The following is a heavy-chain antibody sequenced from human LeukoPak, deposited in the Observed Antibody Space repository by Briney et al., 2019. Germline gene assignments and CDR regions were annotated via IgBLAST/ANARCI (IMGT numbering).Heavy chain of an antibody. CDR2: ISDSGGST. V-gene: IGHV3-23*01. J-gene: IGHJ4*02. CDR3: AKDTSYDSSGFDY. Sequence: TGGSLRLSCAASGFTFSISAMSWVRQAPGKGLEWVSGISDSGGSTFYADSVKGRFTISRDNSKNTLYLQMNSLRAEDTAVYYCAKDTSYDSSGFDYWGQGTLVTVSS. D-gene: IGHD3-22*01. CDR1: GFTFSISA.